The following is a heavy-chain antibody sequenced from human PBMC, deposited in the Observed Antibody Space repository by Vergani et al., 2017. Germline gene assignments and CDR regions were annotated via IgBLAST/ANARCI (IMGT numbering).Heavy chain of an antibody. J-gene: IGHJ2*01. CDR3: ASGPGIVGATSRNWYFDL. V-gene: IGHV3-11*03. D-gene: IGHD1-26*01. CDR2: ISSSSSYT. CDR1: GFTFSDYY. Sequence: VQLLESGGGLVQPGGSLRLSCAASGFTFSDYYMSWIRQAPGKGLEWVSYISSSSSYTNYADSVKGRFTISRDNAKNSLYLQMNSLRAEDTAVYYCASGPGIVGATSRNWYFDLWGRGTLVTVSS.